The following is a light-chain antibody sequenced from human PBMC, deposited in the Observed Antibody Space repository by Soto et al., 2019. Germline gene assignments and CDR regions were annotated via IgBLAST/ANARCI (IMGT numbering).Light chain of an antibody. V-gene: IGLV3-21*02. Sequence: SYELAQPPSVSVASGQAARITRGGNNIRHKSVHWYQQKPGQAPMLVVSDDSDRSSGIPERFSGSNSGNVATLTISGVEAGDEADYYWQVWGSSSDQRNVFGTGTKVTVL. CDR3: QVWGSSSDQRNV. CDR1: NIRHKS. CDR2: DDS. J-gene: IGLJ1*01.